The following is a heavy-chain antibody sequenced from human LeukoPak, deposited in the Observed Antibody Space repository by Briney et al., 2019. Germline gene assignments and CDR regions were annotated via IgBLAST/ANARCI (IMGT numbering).Heavy chain of an antibody. Sequence: GGSLRLSCAASGFSFSSSVMAWVRQAPGQGLEWVTAISASGAATYYADSVKGRFFTSRDNSKNTVSLQLYSLRADDTAVYYCASNKSGSYCFDYWGQGTLVTVSS. CDR2: ISASGAAT. J-gene: IGHJ4*02. CDR1: GFSFSSSV. CDR3: ASNKSGSYCFDY. D-gene: IGHD1-26*01. V-gene: IGHV3-23*01.